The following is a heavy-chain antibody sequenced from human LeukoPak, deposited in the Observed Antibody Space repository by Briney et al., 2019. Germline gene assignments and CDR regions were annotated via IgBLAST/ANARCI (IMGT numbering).Heavy chain of an antibody. CDR2: ISSGGDAT. D-gene: IGHD3-10*01. V-gene: IGHV3-23*01. Sequence: PGGSLRLSCAASGFTFSSDAMSWVRQAPGKGLEWVSTISSGGDATYYADSVKGRFTISRDNSKNTLYLQMNSLRVEDTAVYYCARDSSMLRGPLVIYYFDFWGQGTLVTVSS. CDR1: GFTFSSDA. CDR3: ARDSSMLRGPLVIYYFDF. J-gene: IGHJ4*02.